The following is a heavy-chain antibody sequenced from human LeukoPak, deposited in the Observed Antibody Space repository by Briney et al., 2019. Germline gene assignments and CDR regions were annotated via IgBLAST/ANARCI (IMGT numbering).Heavy chain of an antibody. V-gene: IGHV3-33*01. D-gene: IGHD2-2*01. CDR1: GFTFSSYG. J-gene: IGHJ4*02. CDR3: AREVVVPARNFDY. CDR2: IWYDGSNK. Sequence: GGSLRLSCAASGFTFSSYGMHWVRQAPGKGLEWVAVIWYDGSNKYYADSVKGRFTISRDNSKNTLYLQMNSLRAEDTAVYYCAREVVVPARNFDYWGQGTLVTVSS.